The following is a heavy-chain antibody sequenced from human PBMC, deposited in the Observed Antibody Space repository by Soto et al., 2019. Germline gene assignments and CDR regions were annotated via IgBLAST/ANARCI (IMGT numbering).Heavy chain of an antibody. CDR3: GIVDRITFGGITAPKTAVDR. CDR2: IYFSETT. D-gene: IGHD3-16*01. J-gene: IGHJ3*01. CDR1: GASISSGAYY. Sequence: SENLSLSCNVSGASISSGAYYWSCIRQPPGKGLEWIGYIYFSETTSYNPSLKSRVTISGDKSKNQFSLRLTSVTAADTAVYFCGIVDRITFGGITAPKTAVDRWDQGKMVTVS. V-gene: IGHV4-30-4*01.